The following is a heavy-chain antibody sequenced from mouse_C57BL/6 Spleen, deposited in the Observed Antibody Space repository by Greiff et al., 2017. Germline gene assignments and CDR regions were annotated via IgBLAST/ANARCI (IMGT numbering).Heavy chain of an antibody. Sequence: QVQLQQSGAELVKPGASVKISCKASGYAFSSYWMNLVKQRPGKGLEWIGQIYPGDGDTNYNGKFKGKATLTADKSSSTAYMQLSSLTSEDSAVYFCARDYGSSYEGYFDVRGTAATDTVFS. D-gene: IGHD1-1*01. J-gene: IGHJ1*03. CDR1: GYAFSSYW. CDR3: ARDYGSSYEGYFDV. V-gene: IGHV1-80*01. CDR2: IYPGDGDT.